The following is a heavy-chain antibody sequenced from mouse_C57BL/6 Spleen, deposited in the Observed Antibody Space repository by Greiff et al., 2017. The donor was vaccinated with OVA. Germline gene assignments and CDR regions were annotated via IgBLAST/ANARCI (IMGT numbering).Heavy chain of an antibody. CDR1: GYTFTEYT. D-gene: IGHD1-1*01. Sequence: QVQLKHSGAELVKPGASVKLSCKASGYTFTEYTIHWVKQRSGQGLEWIGWFYPGSGSIKYNEKFKDKATLTADKSSSTVYMELSRLTSEDSAVYFCARHPSLITTVVAPYFDYWGQGTTLTVSS. J-gene: IGHJ2*01. CDR2: FYPGSGSI. V-gene: IGHV1-62-2*01. CDR3: ARHPSLITTVVAPYFDY.